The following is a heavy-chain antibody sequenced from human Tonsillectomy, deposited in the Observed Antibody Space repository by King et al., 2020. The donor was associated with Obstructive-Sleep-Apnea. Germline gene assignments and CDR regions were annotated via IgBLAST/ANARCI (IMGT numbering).Heavy chain of an antibody. J-gene: IGHJ4*01. CDR1: GFTFSSYA. D-gene: IGHD1-26*01. V-gene: IGHV3-23*04. Sequence: VQLVESGGGLVQPGGSLRLSCAASGFTFSSYAMSWVRQAPGKGLEWVSGVSGGGGSTFYADSVKGRFTISRDNSKNTLYLQMNSLRAEDTAVYFCGKAGGWELLGDFDYWGQGTLVTVSS. CDR3: GKAGGWELLGDFDY. CDR2: VSGGGGST.